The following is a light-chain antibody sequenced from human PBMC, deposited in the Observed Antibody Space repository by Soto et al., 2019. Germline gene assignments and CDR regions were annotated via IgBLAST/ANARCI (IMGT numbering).Light chain of an antibody. J-gene: IGKJ3*01. CDR2: AAS. CDR1: QSISSY. CDR3: QQSYSTFGT. V-gene: IGKV1-39*01. Sequence: DIQMTQSPSSLSASVGDRVTITCRARQSISSYLNLYQHKPGKAPKLLIDAASSLQSGVPSRFSGSGSGTDFTLTISSLQPEDFATYYCQQSYSTFGTLGPGTKVDIK.